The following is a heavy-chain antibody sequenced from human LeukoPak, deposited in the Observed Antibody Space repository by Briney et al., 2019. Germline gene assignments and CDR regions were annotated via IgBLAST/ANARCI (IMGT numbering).Heavy chain of an antibody. CDR3: AREYDIVATRFFDY. D-gene: IGHD5-12*01. CDR1: GGSISSYY. CDR2: IYYSGST. J-gene: IGHJ4*02. Sequence: SETLCLTCTVSGGSISSYYWSWIRQPPGMGLEWIGYIYYSGSTNYNPSLKSRVTISVDTSKNQFSLKLSSVTAADTAVYYCAREYDIVATRFFDYWGQGTLVTVSS. V-gene: IGHV4-59*01.